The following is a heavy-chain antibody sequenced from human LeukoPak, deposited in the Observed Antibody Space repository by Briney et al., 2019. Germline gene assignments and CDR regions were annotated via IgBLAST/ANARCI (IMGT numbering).Heavy chain of an antibody. J-gene: IGHJ2*01. CDR1: GFSVGSNY. V-gene: IGHV3-53*01. D-gene: IGHD3-10*01. CDR3: ARVGDHYHWYLDL. Sequence: PGGSLRLSCAASGFSVGSNYMNWVCQAPGKGLEWVSILYSGSTTYYTNSVKGRFTISRDNSRNTLYLHMTNLRVEDTAVYFCARVGDHYHWYLDLWGRGSLLTVSS. CDR2: LYSGSTT.